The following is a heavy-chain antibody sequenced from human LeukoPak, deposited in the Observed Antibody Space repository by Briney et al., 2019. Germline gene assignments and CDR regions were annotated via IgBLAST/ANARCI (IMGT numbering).Heavy chain of an antibody. CDR3: ARHQRGFCDGGDCPYYFDH. J-gene: IGHJ4*02. V-gene: IGHV4-59*08. CDR2: IYYTGDT. CDR1: GGSISTYY. Sequence: PSETLSLTCTVSGGSISTYYWSWVRQPPGKGLEWIGYIYYTGDTRSNPSLKSRVTLSVDTSKNQFSLRLTSVTAADTAVYYCARHQRGFCDGGDCPYYFDHWGQETLVSASS. D-gene: IGHD2-21*02.